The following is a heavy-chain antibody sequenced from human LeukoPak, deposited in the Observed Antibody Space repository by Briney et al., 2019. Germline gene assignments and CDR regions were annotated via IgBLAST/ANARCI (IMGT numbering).Heavy chain of an antibody. V-gene: IGHV1-2*02. CDR3: ANLMDV. CDR2: INPSTGDT. J-gene: IGHJ6*02. Sequence: GASVKVSCKASGYTFTAYYMHWVRQAPGQGLELMGWINPSTGDTKYTQKFQGRVTMTRDTSISTGYMEPTRLRSDDTAIYYCANLMDVWGQGTTVSVSS. CDR1: GYTFTAYY.